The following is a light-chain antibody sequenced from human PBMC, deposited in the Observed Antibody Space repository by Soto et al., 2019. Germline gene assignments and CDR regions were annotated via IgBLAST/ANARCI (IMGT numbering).Light chain of an antibody. CDR2: EGS. CDR1: RSDVGSYNL. V-gene: IGLV2-23*01. J-gene: IGLJ1*01. CDR3: CSYTGSRTHDV. Sequence: QSALTQPASVSGSPGQSITISCTGTRSDVGSYNLVSWYQQHPGKAPKLIIFEGSKRPSGVSNRFSGSKSGSTASLTISGLQAEDEADYYCCSYTGSRTHDVFGTGTKLTVL.